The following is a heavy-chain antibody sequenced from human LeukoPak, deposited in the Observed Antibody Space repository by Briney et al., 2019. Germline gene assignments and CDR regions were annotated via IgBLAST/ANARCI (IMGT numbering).Heavy chain of an antibody. D-gene: IGHD1-26*01. CDR1: GFTFSHYG. Sequence: PGGSLRLSCVVSGFTFSHYGMDWVRQAPGKGLEWVSYISSSSNSIYYADSVKGRFTISRDNAKNSLHLQMNSLRGDDTAVYYCVSYSGSVDYWGQGTLVIVSS. V-gene: IGHV3-48*01. CDR3: VSYSGSVDY. CDR2: ISSSSNSI. J-gene: IGHJ4*02.